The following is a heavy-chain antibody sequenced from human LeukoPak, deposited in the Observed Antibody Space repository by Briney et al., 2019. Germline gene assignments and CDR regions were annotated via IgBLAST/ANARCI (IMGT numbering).Heavy chain of an antibody. CDR1: GFSFSTYA. J-gene: IGHJ4*02. CDR3: AKAVYDSSGSFDF. V-gene: IGHV3-23*01. D-gene: IGHD3-22*01. CDR2: ISGSGGSP. Sequence: GGSLRLSCAASGFSFSTYAMTWVRRAPGKGLEWVPGISGSGGSPYYADSVKGRFTISRDTSKNTLYLQMNSLRAEDTAVYYCAKAVYDSSGSFDFWGQGTLVTVSS.